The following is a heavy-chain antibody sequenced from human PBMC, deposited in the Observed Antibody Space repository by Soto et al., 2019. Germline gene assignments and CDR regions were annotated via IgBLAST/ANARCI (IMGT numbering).Heavy chain of an antibody. D-gene: IGHD6-25*01. CDR2: IWYDGSNK. CDR3: ARVRGIAAAGPDY. CDR1: GFTFSSYG. Sequence: GGSLRLSCAASGFTFSSYGMHWVRQAPGKGLEWVAVIWYDGSNKYYADSVKGRFTISRDNSKNTLYLQMNSLRAEDTAAYYCARVRGIAAAGPDYWGQGTLVTSPQ. V-gene: IGHV3-33*01. J-gene: IGHJ4*02.